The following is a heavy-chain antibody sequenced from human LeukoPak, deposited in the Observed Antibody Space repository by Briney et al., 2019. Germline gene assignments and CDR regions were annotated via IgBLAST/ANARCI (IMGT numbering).Heavy chain of an antibody. V-gene: IGHV4-34*01. D-gene: IGHD2-15*01. CDR2: INHSGST. CDR3: ASVRGSSDY. Sequence: SETLSLTCAVYGGSFSGYYWSWIRQPPGKGLEWIGEINHSGSTNYNPSLKSRVTISVDTSKNQFSLKLSSVTAADTAVYYCASVRGSSDYWGQGTLVTVSS. J-gene: IGHJ4*02. CDR1: GGSFSGYY.